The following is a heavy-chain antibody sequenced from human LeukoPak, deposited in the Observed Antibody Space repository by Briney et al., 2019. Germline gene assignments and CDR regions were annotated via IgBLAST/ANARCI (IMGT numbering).Heavy chain of an antibody. J-gene: IGHJ6*02. V-gene: IGHV4-59*01. CDR1: GGSTSHYY. CDR2: IYYSGTT. D-gene: IGHD4/OR15-4a*01. CDR3: AREDPQTKVPEGMDV. Sequence: PSETLSLTCTVSGGSTSHYYWSWIRQPPGKGLEWIGYIYYSGTTNYNPSLKSRVTISVDTSKNQFSLKLNSVTAADTAVYYCAREDPQTKVPEGMDVWGQGTTVTVSS.